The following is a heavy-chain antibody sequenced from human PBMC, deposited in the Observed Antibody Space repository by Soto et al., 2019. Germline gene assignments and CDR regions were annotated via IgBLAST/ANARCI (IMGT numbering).Heavy chain of an antibody. Sequence: PSETLSLTCTVSGGSISSYYWSWIRQPPGKGLEWIGYIYYSGSTNYNPSLKSRVTISVDTSKNQFSLKLSSVTAADTAVYYCARGYSSSSDIDYWGQGTLVTVSS. J-gene: IGHJ4*02. V-gene: IGHV4-59*01. D-gene: IGHD6-6*01. CDR3: ARGYSSSSDIDY. CDR1: GGSISSYY. CDR2: IYYSGST.